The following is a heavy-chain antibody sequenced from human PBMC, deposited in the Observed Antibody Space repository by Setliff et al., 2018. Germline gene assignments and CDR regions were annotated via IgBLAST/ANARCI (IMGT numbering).Heavy chain of an antibody. D-gene: IGHD3-22*01. V-gene: IGHV3-23*01. CDR2: ISGSGRNT. CDR3: AKEDYSDSSGYYYETPWFDP. J-gene: IGHJ5*02. CDR1: GLIFGNYA. Sequence: GGSLRLSCAASGLIFGNYAMNWVRQAPGKGLEWVSGISGSGRNTYYADSVKGRFTISRDNSQNTVCLQVNSLRPEDSAVYYCAKEDYSDSSGYYYETPWFDPWGQGTLVTVSS.